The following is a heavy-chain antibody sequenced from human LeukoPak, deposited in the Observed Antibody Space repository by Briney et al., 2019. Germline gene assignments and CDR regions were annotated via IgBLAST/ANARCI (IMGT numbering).Heavy chain of an antibody. V-gene: IGHV1-18*01. CDR3: ARGGPPENTVTERGYFQH. Sequence: ASVKVSCKASGYTFTSYGISWVRQAPGQGLEWMGWISAYNGNTNYAQKLQGRVTMTTDTSTSTAYMELRSLRSDDTAVYYCARGGPPENTVTERGYFQHWGQGTLVTVSS. CDR1: GYTFTSYG. J-gene: IGHJ1*01. D-gene: IGHD4-17*01. CDR2: ISAYNGNT.